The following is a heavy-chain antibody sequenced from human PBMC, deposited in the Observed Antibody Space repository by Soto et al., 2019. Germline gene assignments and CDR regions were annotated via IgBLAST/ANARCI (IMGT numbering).Heavy chain of an antibody. V-gene: IGHV3-48*03. CDR3: ARDGIAARSRIREGVDY. CDR1: GFTFSSYE. Sequence: GGSLRLSCAASGFTFSSYEMNWVRQAPGKGLEWVSYISSSGSTIYYADSVKGRFTISRDNAKNSLYPQMNSLRAEDTAVYYCARDGIAARSRIREGVDYWGQGTLVTV. J-gene: IGHJ4*02. CDR2: ISSSGSTI. D-gene: IGHD6-6*01.